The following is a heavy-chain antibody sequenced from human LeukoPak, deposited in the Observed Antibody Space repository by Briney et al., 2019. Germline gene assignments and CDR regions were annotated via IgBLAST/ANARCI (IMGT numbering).Heavy chain of an antibody. CDR3: AKDRGY. Sequence: GGSLRLPCAASGFTFGSYAMYWVRQAPGKGLEWVSGISGSGGSTFYADSVKGRFTISRDNSENTVYLQMNSLGAEDTAVYYCAKDRGYWGQGTLVTVSS. CDR1: GFTFGSYA. CDR2: ISGSGGST. V-gene: IGHV3-23*01. J-gene: IGHJ4*02.